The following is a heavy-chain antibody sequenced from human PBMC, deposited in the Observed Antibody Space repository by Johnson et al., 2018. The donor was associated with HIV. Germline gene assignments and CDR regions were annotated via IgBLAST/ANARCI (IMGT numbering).Heavy chain of an antibody. V-gene: IGHV3-48*01. J-gene: IGHJ3*02. Sequence: VQLVESGGGVVQPGGSLRLSCAASGFTFSSYGMHWVRQAPGKGLEWVSYISSSGSTIYYADSVKGRFTISRDNSKNTLYLQMNSLRAEDTAVYYCASGQNAFDIWGQGTMVTVSS. CDR3: ASGQNAFDI. CDR1: GFTFSSYG. CDR2: ISSSGSTI.